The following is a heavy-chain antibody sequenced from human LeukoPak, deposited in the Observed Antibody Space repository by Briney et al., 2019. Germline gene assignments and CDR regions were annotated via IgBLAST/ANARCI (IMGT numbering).Heavy chain of an antibody. J-gene: IGHJ4*02. D-gene: IGHD2-2*02. V-gene: IGHV3-74*01. CDR3: ARGTFCSSASCYTPSYFDY. CDR2: INSDGSIT. CDR1: GFTFGRNW. Sequence: PGGSLRLSCAASGFTFGRNWMHWVRQAPGKGLVWVSRINSDGSITNYADSVKGRFTISRDNAKNTLYLQMSSLRAEDTAVYFCARGTFCSSASCYTPSYFDYWGQGTLVTVSS.